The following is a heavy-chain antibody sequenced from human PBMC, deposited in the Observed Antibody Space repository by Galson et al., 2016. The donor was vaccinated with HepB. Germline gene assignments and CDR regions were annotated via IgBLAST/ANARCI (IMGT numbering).Heavy chain of an antibody. J-gene: IGHJ4*02. CDR1: GFPFSGSA. CDR2: SRSTGTTYAT. V-gene: IGHV3-73*01. CDR3: TRLVDTAFFY. Sequence: SLRLSCAASGFPFSGSAIHWVRQAPGKGPEWVGRSRSTGTTYATTYATSVKGRFTISRDDSKNTAYLEMNSLKNEDAAVYCGTRLVDTAFFYWGQGTLVTVSS. D-gene: IGHD5-18*01.